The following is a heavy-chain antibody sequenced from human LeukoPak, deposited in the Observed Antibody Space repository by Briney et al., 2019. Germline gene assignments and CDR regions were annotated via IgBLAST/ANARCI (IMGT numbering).Heavy chain of an antibody. V-gene: IGHV3-30*04. J-gene: IGHJ5*02. CDR1: GFTFTSYA. Sequence: GGSLRLSCAASGFTFTSYAMHWVRQAPGKGLEWVALISHDGSNKDYGDSVKGRFTISRDNSKNTLYLQMNSLKPEDTAVYYCASRATVTTDRFWFDPWGQGTLVTVSS. CDR2: ISHDGSNK. CDR3: ASRATVTTDRFWFDP. D-gene: IGHD4-11*01.